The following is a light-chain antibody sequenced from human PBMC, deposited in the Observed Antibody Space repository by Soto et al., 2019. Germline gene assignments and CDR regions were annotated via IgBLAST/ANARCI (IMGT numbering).Light chain of an antibody. J-gene: IGLJ3*02. CDR1: SVDVSGYNY. CDR3: SSFTSINTWV. CDR2: EVS. V-gene: IGLV2-14*01. Sequence: QSALTQPASVSGSPGQSITISCTGTSVDVSGYNYVSWYQQHPGKAPKVMIYEVSNRPSGVSNRFSGSKSGNTASLTISGLQAEDEADYYCSSFTSINTWVFGGGTKLTVL.